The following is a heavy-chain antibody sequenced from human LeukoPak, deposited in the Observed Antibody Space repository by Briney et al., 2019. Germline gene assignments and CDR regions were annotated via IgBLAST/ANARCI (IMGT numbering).Heavy chain of an antibody. V-gene: IGHV3-7*01. CDR3: ARSRTSGDEALAGNY. D-gene: IGHD6-19*01. CDR2: IKQDGSEK. CDR1: GFTFSNYW. Sequence: GGSLRLSCAASGFTFSNYWMIWVRQAPGQGLEWVANIKQDGSEKFYVDSVKGRFTTSRDNAKKSLYLQMNSLRVEDTAVYYCARSRTSGDEALAGNYWGQGTLVTVSS. J-gene: IGHJ4*02.